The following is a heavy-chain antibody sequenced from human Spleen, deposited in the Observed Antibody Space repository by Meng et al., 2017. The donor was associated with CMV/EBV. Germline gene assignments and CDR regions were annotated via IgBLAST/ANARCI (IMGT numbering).Heavy chain of an antibody. Sequence: GESLKISCAASGFTFSSYAMSWVRQAPGKGLEWVSVIYSGSNTYYADSVKGRFTISRDNSKNTLYLQMNSLRTEDTAVYYCARDSPYLERSEAYYYYGMDVWGQGTTVTVSS. V-gene: IGHV3-66*02. CDR3: ARDSPYLERSEAYYYYGMDV. J-gene: IGHJ6*02. D-gene: IGHD3-3*01. CDR2: IYSGSNT. CDR1: GFTFSSYA.